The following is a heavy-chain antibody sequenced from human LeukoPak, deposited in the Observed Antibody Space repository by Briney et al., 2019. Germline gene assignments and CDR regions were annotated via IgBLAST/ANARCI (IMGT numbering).Heavy chain of an antibody. Sequence: PGGSLSLSCAASGFTFDSFAMTWVRPAPGKGMEWVSCISGGGGLTNYADSVKGRFTICRDNSKYTLFLQINSLRAEDTAVYYCAKYGVDCSSTSCYPLYYMDVWGKGTTVTVSS. D-gene: IGHD2-2*01. CDR2: ISGGGGLT. J-gene: IGHJ6*03. CDR1: GFTFDSFA. V-gene: IGHV3-23*01. CDR3: AKYGVDCSSTSCYPLYYMDV.